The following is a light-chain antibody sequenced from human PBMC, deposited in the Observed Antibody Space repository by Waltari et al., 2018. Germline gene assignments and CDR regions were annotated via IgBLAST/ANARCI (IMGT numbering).Light chain of an antibody. Sequence: EGVMTQSPASLSVSPGERVTLSCRASRSVSTNLASYHQRPGQAPRLRIYGASTRATGIPVRFSGSGSGTEFTLTISSLQSEDRGTYYCQQYNNWLTWTFGPGTKVEI. CDR2: GAS. V-gene: IGKV3-15*01. CDR1: RSVSTN. J-gene: IGKJ1*01. CDR3: QQYNNWLTWT.